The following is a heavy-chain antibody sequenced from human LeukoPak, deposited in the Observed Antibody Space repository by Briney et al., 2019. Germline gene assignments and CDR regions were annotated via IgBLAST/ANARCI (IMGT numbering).Heavy chain of an antibody. CDR1: GFTFGDHG. CDR3: TRGGAHYTYYYMDV. D-gene: IGHD2-2*02. Sequence: GGSLRLSCTASGFTFGDHGMSWVRQAPGKGLEWVGFIRSKAYGGTTEYAASVKGRFTISRDDSKSIAYLQMNSLKTEDTAVYYCTRGGAHYTYYYMDVWGKGTTVTISS. V-gene: IGHV3-49*04. CDR2: IRSKAYGGTT. J-gene: IGHJ6*03.